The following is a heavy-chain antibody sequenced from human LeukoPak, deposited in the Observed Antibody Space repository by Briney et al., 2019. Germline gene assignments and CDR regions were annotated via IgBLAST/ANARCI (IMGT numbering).Heavy chain of an antibody. D-gene: IGHD2-2*01. J-gene: IGHJ6*03. CDR3: ARDIVVVPAAPNYYYYYYMDV. CDR1: GGSISSYY. CDR2: IYYSGST. Sequence: SETLSLTCTVSGGSISSYYWSWIRQPPGKGLEWIGYIYYSGSTNYNPSLKSRVTMSVDTSKNQFSLKLSSVTAADTAVYYCARDIVVVPAAPNYYYYYYMDVWGKGTTVTVSS. V-gene: IGHV4-59*12.